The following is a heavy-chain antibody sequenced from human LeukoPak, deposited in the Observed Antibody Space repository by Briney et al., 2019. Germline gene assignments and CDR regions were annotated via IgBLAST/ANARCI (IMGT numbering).Heavy chain of an antibody. Sequence: GGSLRLSCAVSGFTFDDYAMHWVRQAPGKGLEWVSLIAGDGASTYYADSVKGRFTISRDNSKNSLYLQMNSLRSEGTALYYCARTGNFDYWGQGTLVTVSS. CDR3: ARTGNFDY. J-gene: IGHJ4*02. CDR2: IAGDGAST. CDR1: GFTFDDYA. V-gene: IGHV3-43*02. D-gene: IGHD1-14*01.